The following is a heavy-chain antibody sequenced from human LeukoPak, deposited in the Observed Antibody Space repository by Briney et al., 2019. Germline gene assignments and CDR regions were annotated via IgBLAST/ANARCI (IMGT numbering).Heavy chain of an antibody. Sequence: GGSLRLSCAASGLSFKNHAMHWVRQAPGKGLEWVAVISFDGGLKYSADSVRGRFTISRDNSKNTLYLQLNSLRTGDTAVYYCARVPGYFDNIGYYYGVYWYFDLWGRGTLVTVSS. CDR3: ARVPGYFDNIGYYYGVYWYFDL. CDR1: GLSFKNHA. J-gene: IGHJ2*01. V-gene: IGHV3-30-3*01. D-gene: IGHD3-22*01. CDR2: ISFDGGLK.